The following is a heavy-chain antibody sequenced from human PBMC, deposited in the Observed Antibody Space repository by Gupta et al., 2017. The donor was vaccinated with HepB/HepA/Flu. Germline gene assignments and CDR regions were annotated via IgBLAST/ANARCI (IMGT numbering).Heavy chain of an antibody. J-gene: IGHJ3*02. CDR3: AKTLQSGVFNAFDI. D-gene: IGHD5-24*01. V-gene: IGHV3-23*01. CDR2: ISGSGGST. Sequence: EVQLLESGGGLVQPGGSRRRSCAAAGFTFSSYAMSWVRQATGKWLEWVSAISGSGGSTYYSDSVKGRFTISRDNSKNTLYLQMNSLRAEDTAVYYCAKTLQSGVFNAFDIWGQGTMVTVSS. CDR1: GFTFSSYA.